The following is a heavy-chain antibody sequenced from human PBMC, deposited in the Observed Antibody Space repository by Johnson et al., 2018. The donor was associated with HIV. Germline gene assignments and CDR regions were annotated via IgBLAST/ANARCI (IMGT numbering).Heavy chain of an antibody. CDR3: AREATYYDYVWGSYAFDI. CDR1: GFTFSSYG. J-gene: IGHJ3*02. CDR2: ISYDGSNK. V-gene: IGHV3-30*03. D-gene: IGHD3-16*01. Sequence: QVQLVESGGGLVQPGRSLRLSCAASGFTFSSYGMHWVRQAPGKGLEWVAVISYDGSNKYYVDSVKGRFTISRDNSKNTLYLQMNSLRAEDTAVYYCAREATYYDYVWGSYAFDIWGQGTMVTVSS.